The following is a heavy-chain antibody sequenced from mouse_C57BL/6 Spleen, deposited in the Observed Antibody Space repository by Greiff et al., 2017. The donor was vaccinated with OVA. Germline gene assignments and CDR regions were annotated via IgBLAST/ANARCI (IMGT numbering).Heavy chain of an antibody. V-gene: IGHV3-6*01. CDR1: GYSITSGYY. CDR3: ARDGYYGSSYFAY. Sequence: EVQLQESGPGLVKPSQSLSLTCSVTGYSITSGYYWNWIRQFPGNKLEWMGYISYDGSNNYNPSLKNRISITRDTSKNQFFLKLNSVTTEDTATYYCARDGYYGSSYFAYWGQGTLVTVSA. D-gene: IGHD1-1*01. J-gene: IGHJ3*01. CDR2: ISYDGSN.